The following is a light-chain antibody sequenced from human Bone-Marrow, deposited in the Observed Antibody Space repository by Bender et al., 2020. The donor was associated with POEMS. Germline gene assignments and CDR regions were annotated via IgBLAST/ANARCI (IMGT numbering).Light chain of an antibody. Sequence: QSALTQPASVSGSPGQSITISCTGTSSDVGGYHSVSWYQQHPGKAPELMIYDVSNRPSGVSDRFSGSKSGNTASLTISGLQAEDEADYYCSSYTGTNTWVFGGGTKVTVL. CDR2: DVS. V-gene: IGLV2-14*01. CDR1: SSDVGGYHS. J-gene: IGLJ3*02. CDR3: SSYTGTNTWV.